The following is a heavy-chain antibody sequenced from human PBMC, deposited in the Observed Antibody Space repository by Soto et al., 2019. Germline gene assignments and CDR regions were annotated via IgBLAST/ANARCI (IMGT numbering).Heavy chain of an antibody. Sequence: PSETLSLTCTVSGGSISSGGYYWSWIRQHPGXXLEWIGYIYYSGSTYYTPSLKSRVTISVDTSKNQFSLKLSSVTAADTAVYYCARDYLPSRLEDYYYGMDVWGQGTTVTVSS. V-gene: IGHV4-31*03. CDR3: ARDYLPSRLEDYYYGMDV. D-gene: IGHD4-17*01. J-gene: IGHJ6*02. CDR2: IYYSGST. CDR1: GGSISSGGYY.